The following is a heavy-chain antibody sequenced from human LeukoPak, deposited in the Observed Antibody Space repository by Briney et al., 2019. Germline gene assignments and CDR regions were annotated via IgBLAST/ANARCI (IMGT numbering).Heavy chain of an antibody. D-gene: IGHD3-3*01. CDR3: ARERQRITIFGVVTNFDY. CDR2: IYTSGST. J-gene: IGHJ4*02. V-gene: IGHV4-4*07. Sequence: SETLSLTCTVSGGSISSYYWSWIRQPAGKGLEWIGRIYTSGSTNYNPSLKSRVTMSVDTSKNQFSLKLSSVTAADTAVYYCARERQRITIFGVVTNFDYWGQGTLVTVSS. CDR1: GGSISSYY.